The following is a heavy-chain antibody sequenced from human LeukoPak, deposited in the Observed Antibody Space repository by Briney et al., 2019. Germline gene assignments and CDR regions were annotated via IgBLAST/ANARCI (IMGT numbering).Heavy chain of an antibody. CDR1: GFTFSSYS. CDR2: ISSRSTYI. D-gene: IGHD2-8*02. V-gene: IGHV3-21*01. CDR3: ARDLGSAGATFDY. J-gene: IGHJ4*02. Sequence: GGSLRLSCLTSGFTFSSYSMSWVRQAPGKGLEWVSSISSRSTYISYAVSVKGRFTISRDNAKNSLYLQMNSLRAEDTAVYYCARDLGSAGATFDYWGQGTLVTVSS.